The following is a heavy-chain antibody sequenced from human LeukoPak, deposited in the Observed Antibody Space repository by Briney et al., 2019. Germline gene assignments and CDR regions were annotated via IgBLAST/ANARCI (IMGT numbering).Heavy chain of an antibody. CDR1: GFTFSSYG. CDR3: AKVGSSLDGYTPYYFDY. J-gene: IGHJ4*02. D-gene: IGHD5-12*01. Sequence: GGSLRLSCAASGFTFSSYGMHWVRQAPGKGLEWVALISYDGSNKYYADSVKGRFTISRDNSKNTLYLQMNSLRAEDTAVYYCAKVGSSLDGYTPYYFDYWGQGTLVTVSS. CDR2: ISYDGSNK. V-gene: IGHV3-30*18.